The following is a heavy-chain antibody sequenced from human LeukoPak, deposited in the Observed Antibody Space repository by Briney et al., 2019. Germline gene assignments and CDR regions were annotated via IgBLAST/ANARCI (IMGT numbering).Heavy chain of an antibody. CDR2: INHSGST. Sequence: PSETLSLTCAVYGGSFSGYYWSWIRQPPGKGLEWIGEINHSGSTNYNPSLKSRVTISVDTSKNQFSLKLSSVTAADTAVYYCARDTSSGGSWDYYYGMDVWGQGTTVTVSS. CDR1: GGSFSGYY. D-gene: IGHD2-15*01. V-gene: IGHV4-34*01. J-gene: IGHJ6*02. CDR3: ARDTSSGGSWDYYYGMDV.